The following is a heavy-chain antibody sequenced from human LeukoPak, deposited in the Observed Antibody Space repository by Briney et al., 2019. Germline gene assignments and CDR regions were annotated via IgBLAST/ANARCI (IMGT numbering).Heavy chain of an antibody. V-gene: IGHV3-23*01. Sequence: PGRSLRLSCAASGFTFSSYAMHWVRQAPGKGLEWVSAISGSGGSTYYADSVKGRFTISRDNSKNTLYLQMNSLRAEDTAVYYCAKDGSYYDSSGYYGYWGQGTLVTVSS. CDR3: AKDGSYYDSSGYYGY. CDR2: ISGSGGST. D-gene: IGHD3-22*01. CDR1: GFTFSSYA. J-gene: IGHJ4*02.